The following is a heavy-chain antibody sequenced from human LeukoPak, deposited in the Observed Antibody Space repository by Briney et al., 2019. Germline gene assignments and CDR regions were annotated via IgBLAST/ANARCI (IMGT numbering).Heavy chain of an antibody. D-gene: IGHD2-2*01. CDR1: GYTFTGYY. J-gene: IGHJ4*02. CDR3: ARYCSSTSCYSDY. Sequence: GASVKVSCKASGYTFTGYYMNWIRQAPGQGLEWMGWINPNSDGTNYAQKFQGRVTMTRDTSISTAYMELSGLTSDDTAVYYCARYCSSTSCYSDYWGQGTLVTVSS. CDR2: INPNSDGT. V-gene: IGHV1-2*02.